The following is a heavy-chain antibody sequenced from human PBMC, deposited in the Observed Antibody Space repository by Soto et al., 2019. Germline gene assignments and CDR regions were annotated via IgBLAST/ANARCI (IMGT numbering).Heavy chain of an antibody. J-gene: IGHJ4*02. CDR3: AXXGVXRWFDF. CDR2: IYWDDDK. V-gene: IGHV2-5*02. Sequence: QITLKESGPTLVKPTQTXXXXXXXXGXXXSTXXVXXXXXRQPPGKALEWLALIYWDDDKRYSPSLKTRLTITKDTSKNQVVLTMTNMDPVDTATYSCAXXGVXRWFDFWGQGTLVTVSS. CDR1: GXXXSTXXVX.